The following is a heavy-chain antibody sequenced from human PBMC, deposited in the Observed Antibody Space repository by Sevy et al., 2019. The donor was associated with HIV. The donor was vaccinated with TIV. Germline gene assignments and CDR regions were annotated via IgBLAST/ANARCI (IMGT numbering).Heavy chain of an antibody. J-gene: IGHJ4*02. CDR3: AGENAWGRGYS. CDR1: GGSITSLY. D-gene: IGHD1-26*01. V-gene: IGHV4-59*08. CDR2: IYYTGHI. Sequence: SETLSLTCTVSGGSITSLYWNWIRQPPGKGLEWIANIYYTGHINYNPSLKSRVTLSLDTSKNQFSLGLSSVTAADTAMYYCAGENAWGRGYSWGQGTLVTVSS.